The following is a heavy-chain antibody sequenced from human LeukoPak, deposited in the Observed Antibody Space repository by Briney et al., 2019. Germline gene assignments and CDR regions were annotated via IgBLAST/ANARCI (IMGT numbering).Heavy chain of an antibody. CDR1: GFTFSNAW. CDR2: TKSKTDGGTT. Sequence: GGSLRLSCAASGFTFSNAWMSWVRQAPGKGLEWVGRTKSKTDGGTTDYAAPVKGRFTISRDDSKNTLYLQMNSLKTEDTAVYYCTTDGHYYDISGYYSYYFDYWGQGTLVTVSS. V-gene: IGHV3-15*01. D-gene: IGHD3-22*01. CDR3: TTDGHYYDISGYYSYYFDY. J-gene: IGHJ4*02.